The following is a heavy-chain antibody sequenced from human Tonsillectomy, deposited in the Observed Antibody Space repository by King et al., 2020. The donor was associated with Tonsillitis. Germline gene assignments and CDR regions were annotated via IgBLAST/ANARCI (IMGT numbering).Heavy chain of an antibody. J-gene: IGHJ4*02. CDR1: GFIFSSYT. D-gene: IGHD3-16*01. CDR3: ARDQLIGDQVADY. Sequence: EVQLVESGGGLVKPGGSLRLSCAASGFIFSSYTMNWVRQAPGKGLEGVSSISSSSSHIYYADSVKGRFTISRDNAKNSLYLQMNSLRAEDTAVYYCARDQLIGDQVADYRGQGTLVTVSS. CDR2: ISSSSSHI. V-gene: IGHV3-21*01.